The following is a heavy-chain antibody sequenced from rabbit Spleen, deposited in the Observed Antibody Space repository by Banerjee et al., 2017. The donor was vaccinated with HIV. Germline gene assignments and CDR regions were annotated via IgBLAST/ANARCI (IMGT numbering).Heavy chain of an antibody. Sequence: QSLEESGGDLVKPGASLTLTCTASGFSFSSSHYMCWVRQAPGKGLEWIACIYAGSGRTYYASWAKGRFTISKTSSTTVTLQMTSLTAADTATYFCARSDSGGGYSFELWGQGTLVTVS. J-gene: IGHJ3*01. CDR1: GFSFSSSHY. CDR3: ARSDSGGGYSFEL. D-gene: IGHD8-1*01. V-gene: IGHV1S40*01. CDR2: IYAGSGRT.